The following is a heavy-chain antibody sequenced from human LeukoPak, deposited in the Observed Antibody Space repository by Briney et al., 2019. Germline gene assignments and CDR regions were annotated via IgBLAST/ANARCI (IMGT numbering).Heavy chain of an antibody. J-gene: IGHJ6*03. CDR3: AKDPGASVPGFYMDV. CDR2: IWSDGNNK. Sequence: PGGSLRLSCAASGFTFRNYGMHWVRQATGKGLEWVSFIWSDGNNKFYADSVKGRSTISRDNSKNVLYLEMDSLRPEDTAVFYCAKDPGASVPGFYMDVWGKGTTVTVSS. CDR1: GFTFRNYG. D-gene: IGHD2-8*02. V-gene: IGHV3-30*02.